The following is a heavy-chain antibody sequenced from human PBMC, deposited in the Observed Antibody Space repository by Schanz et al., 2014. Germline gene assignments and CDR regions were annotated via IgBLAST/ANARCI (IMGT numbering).Heavy chain of an antibody. Sequence: QVQLQQWGAGLLKPSETLSLTCAVYGGSFSGYYWSWIPQPPGKGLEWIGEINHSGSTNYNPSLKSRVTVSVDTSKNQFSLKLSSVTAADTAVYYCARAAGSLYAFDIWGQGTMVTVSS. CDR3: ARAAGSLYAFDI. CDR1: GGSFSGYY. J-gene: IGHJ3*02. CDR2: INHSGST. V-gene: IGHV4-34*01. D-gene: IGHD1-26*01.